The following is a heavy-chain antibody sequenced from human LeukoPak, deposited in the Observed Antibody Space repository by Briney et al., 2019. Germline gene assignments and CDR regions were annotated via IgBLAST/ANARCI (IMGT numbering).Heavy chain of an antibody. Sequence: GASVKVSCKTSGYSFTTYGINWGRQAPGQRLEWLGWISANSGNTNYAQKLQGRVTLTTDTSTSTAYMELRSLRSDDTAVYYCAREKYSGSYYDAFDIWGQGTVVTVSS. V-gene: IGHV1-18*01. D-gene: IGHD1-26*01. CDR2: ISANSGNT. CDR1: GYSFTTYG. J-gene: IGHJ3*02. CDR3: AREKYSGSYYDAFDI.